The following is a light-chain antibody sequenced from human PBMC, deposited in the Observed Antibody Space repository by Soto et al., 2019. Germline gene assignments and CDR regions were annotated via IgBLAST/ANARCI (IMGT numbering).Light chain of an antibody. CDR3: QQYNDYPWT. V-gene: IGKV1-5*03. Sequence: DIQMTQSPSTLSASVGDRVTITCRASQSISSWLAWYQQKPGKAPKLLIYKASSLESGVPSRFSGSRSGTEFTLTISSLQPDDFASYYCQQYNDYPWTFGQGPKVEIK. J-gene: IGKJ1*01. CDR2: KAS. CDR1: QSISSW.